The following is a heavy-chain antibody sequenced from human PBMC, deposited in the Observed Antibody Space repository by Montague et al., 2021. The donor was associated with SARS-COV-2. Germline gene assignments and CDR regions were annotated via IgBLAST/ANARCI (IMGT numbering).Heavy chain of an antibody. CDR3: ARLPYDNSYGMDV. J-gene: IGHJ6*02. Sequence: SETLSLTCTVSGGSISTYYWNWIRQFPGKGLEWIGYSGYIGSTNYNPSLQSRVIISVYRSKIQFSLKLNSATAADTAIYYCARLPYDNSYGMDVWGQGTTVTVSS. D-gene: IGHD3-9*01. CDR1: GGSISTYY. CDR2: SGYIGST. V-gene: IGHV4-59*01.